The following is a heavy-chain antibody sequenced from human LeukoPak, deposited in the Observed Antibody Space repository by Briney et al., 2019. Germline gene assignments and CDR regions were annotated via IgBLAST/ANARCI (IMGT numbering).Heavy chain of an antibody. CDR2: ISGSGGCT. CDR1: GFTFSSYA. CDR3: ASPRGYCSSTSCYAGDWYFDL. D-gene: IGHD2-2*01. Sequence: GGSLRLSCAASGFTFSSYAMSWVRQAPGKGLEWVSAISGSGGCTYYADSVKGRFTICRDKSKNTLYLQMNSLRAEDTAVYYCASPRGYCSSTSCYAGDWYFDLWGRGALVTVSS. V-gene: IGHV3-23*01. J-gene: IGHJ2*01.